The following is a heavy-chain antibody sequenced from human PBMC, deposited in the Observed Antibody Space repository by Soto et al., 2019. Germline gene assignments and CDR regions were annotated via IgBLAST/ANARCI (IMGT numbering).Heavy chain of an antibody. CDR1: GGSISSSSSY. Sequence: QLQLQESGPGLVKPSETLSLTCTVSGGSISSSSSYWGWIRQSPGKGLEWIGNIYYSGSTYYNPSLKSRVXXSXDXXKNQFSLKLSSVTAADTAVYYCARHLEYYYDKVDSWGQGNLVTVSS. CDR2: IYYSGST. V-gene: IGHV4-39*01. D-gene: IGHD3-22*01. CDR3: ARHLEYYYDKVDS. J-gene: IGHJ4*02.